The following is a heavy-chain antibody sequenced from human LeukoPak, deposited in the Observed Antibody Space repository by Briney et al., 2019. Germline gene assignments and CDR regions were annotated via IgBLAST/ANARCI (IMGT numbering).Heavy chain of an antibody. Sequence: GASVKASCKASGYTFTGYYMHWVRQAPGQGLEWMGWINPNSGGTNYAQKFQGRVAMTRDTSISTAYMELSRLRSDDTAVYYCATYSGSYSSDFDYWGQGTLVTVSS. CDR3: ATYSGSYSSDFDY. J-gene: IGHJ4*02. V-gene: IGHV1-2*02. CDR2: INPNSGGT. CDR1: GYTFTGYY. D-gene: IGHD1-26*01.